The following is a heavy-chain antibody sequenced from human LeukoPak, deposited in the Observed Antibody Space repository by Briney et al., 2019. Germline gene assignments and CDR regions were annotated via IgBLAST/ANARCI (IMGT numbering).Heavy chain of an antibody. J-gene: IGHJ3*02. CDR2: IYYSGST. V-gene: IGHV4-59*08. CDR1: GGSISSYY. Sequence: PSETLSLTCTVSGGSISSYYWSWIRQPPGKGLEWIGYIYYSGSTNYNPSLKSRVTISVDTSKNQFSLKLRSVTAADTAVYYCARRGGVEPGDAFDIWGQGTMVTVSS. CDR3: ARRGGVEPGDAFDI. D-gene: IGHD1-14*01.